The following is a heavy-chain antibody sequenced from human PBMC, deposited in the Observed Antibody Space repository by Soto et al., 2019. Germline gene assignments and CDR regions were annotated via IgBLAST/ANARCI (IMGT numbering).Heavy chain of an antibody. Sequence: PGGSLRLSCEDSGFTFSSYTMNRVRRAPGKGLEWVSSISSRSTNTHYADSVRGRFTISRDNAKRSLYLQMNSLRAEDTAVYYCARGPLYYFDYWGQGTLVTVSS. V-gene: IGHV3-21*01. CDR2: ISSRSTNT. CDR1: GFTFSSYT. CDR3: ARGPLYYFDY. J-gene: IGHJ4*02.